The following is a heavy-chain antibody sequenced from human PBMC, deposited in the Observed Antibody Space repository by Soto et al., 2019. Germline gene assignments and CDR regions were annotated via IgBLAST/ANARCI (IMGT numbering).Heavy chain of an antibody. CDR3: ARDRDIVGGAFDI. Sequence: ASVKVSCKASGYTFTGYYMHWVRQAPGQGLEWMGWINPNSGGTNYAQKFQGWVTMTRDTSISTAYMELSRLRSDDTVVYYCARDRDIVGGAFDIWGQGTMVTVSS. J-gene: IGHJ3*02. CDR2: INPNSGGT. D-gene: IGHD2-15*01. CDR1: GYTFTGYY. V-gene: IGHV1-2*04.